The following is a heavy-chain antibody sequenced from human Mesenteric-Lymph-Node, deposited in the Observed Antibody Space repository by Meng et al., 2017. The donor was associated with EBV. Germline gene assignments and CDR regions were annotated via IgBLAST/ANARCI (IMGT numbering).Heavy chain of an antibody. D-gene: IGHD1-26*01. CDR1: GFTFSSYI. Sequence: EVQMVESGGGLVKPGGSLRLSCAASGFTFSSYIMNWVRQAPGKGLEWVSSISGSSNYIYYADSVKGRFTVSRDNAKNSLYLQMNSLRAEDTATYYCARDGKIRKWGLFRTYYFDYWGQGPLVTVYS. CDR3: ARDGKIRKWGLFRTYYFDY. J-gene: IGHJ4*02. CDR2: ISGSSNYI. V-gene: IGHV3-21*01.